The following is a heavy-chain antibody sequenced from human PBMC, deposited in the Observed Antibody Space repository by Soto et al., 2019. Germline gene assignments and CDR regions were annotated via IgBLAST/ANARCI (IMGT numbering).Heavy chain of an antibody. Sequence: PGGSLRLSCAASGFTFSSYSMNWVRQAPGKGLEWVSYISSSSSTIYYADSVKGRFTISRDNAKNSLYLQMNSLRAEDTAVYYCARDPGYCSGGSCYSDAFDIWGQGTMVTVSS. CDR2: ISSSSSTI. CDR1: GFTFSSYS. D-gene: IGHD2-15*01. J-gene: IGHJ3*02. V-gene: IGHV3-48*01. CDR3: ARDPGYCSGGSCYSDAFDI.